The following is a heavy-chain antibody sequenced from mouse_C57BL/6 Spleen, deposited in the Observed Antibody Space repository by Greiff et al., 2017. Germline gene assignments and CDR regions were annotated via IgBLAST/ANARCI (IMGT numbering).Heavy chain of an antibody. J-gene: IGHJ1*03. CDR2: IYPSASET. V-gene: IGHV1-61*01. CDR1: GYTFTSYW. D-gene: IGHD1-1*01. Sequence: QVQLQQPGAELVRPGSSVKLSCKASGYTFTSYWMDWVKQRPGQGLEWIGNIYPSASETHYNQQFKDKATVTVDKSSSTAYMQLSSLTSEDSAVYYCARSGTTVVDWYFDVWGTGTTVTVSS. CDR3: ARSGTTVVDWYFDV.